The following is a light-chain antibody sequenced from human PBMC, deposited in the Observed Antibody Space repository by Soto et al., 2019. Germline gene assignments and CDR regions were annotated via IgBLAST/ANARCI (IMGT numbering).Light chain of an antibody. CDR1: SSDVGGYNS. J-gene: IGLJ1*01. V-gene: IGLV2-14*01. Sequence: QSVLTKPASVSGSPGQSITISCTGTSSDVGGYNSVSWYQQYPGKAPKLMIHDVSNRPSGVSDRFSGSKSGNTASLTISGLQAEDEADYYCSSWTSSSSYVFGSGTKVPVL. CDR2: DVS. CDR3: SSWTSSSSYV.